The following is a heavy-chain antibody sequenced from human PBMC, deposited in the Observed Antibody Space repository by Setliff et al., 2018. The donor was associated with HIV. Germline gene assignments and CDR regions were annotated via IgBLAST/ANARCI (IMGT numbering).Heavy chain of an antibody. D-gene: IGHD3-22*01. J-gene: IGHJ6*03. CDR2: IFPFFGSA. V-gene: IGHV1-69*06. Sequence: SVKVSCKASGGTFSSYGVNWVRQAPGQGLEWMGGIFPFFGSANYAQKFQGRVTITADKSTSTSYMELSSLRSEDTAVYYCVDSSDYHRGSYYYYIDVWGSGTTVTVSS. CDR3: VDSSDYHRGSYYYYIDV. CDR1: GGTFSSYG.